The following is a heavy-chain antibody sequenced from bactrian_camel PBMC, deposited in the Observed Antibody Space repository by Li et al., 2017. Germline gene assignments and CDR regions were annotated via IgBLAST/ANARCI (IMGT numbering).Heavy chain of an antibody. J-gene: IGHJ4*01. CDR2: RDSTGMI. Sequence: HVQLVESGGGSVQAGGSLRLSCVVPGNIENGDCMGWFRQTPEKGREWVAHRDSTGMITYTNSVKGRFTIVYDNEKESLYLQMDNLKPEDTAMYYCAADKTPRQVIGGRCWGNYQGQGTQVTVS. V-gene: IGHV3S53*01. D-gene: IGHD1*01. CDR3: AADKTPRQVIGGRCWGNY. CDR1: GNIENGDC.